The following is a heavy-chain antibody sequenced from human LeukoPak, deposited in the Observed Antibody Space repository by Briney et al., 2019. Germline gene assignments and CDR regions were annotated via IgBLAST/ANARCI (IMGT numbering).Heavy chain of an antibody. V-gene: IGHV3-74*01. D-gene: IGHD2/OR15-2a*01. CDR3: VKIGKS. CDR1: GFTFSSYW. J-gene: IGHJ1*01. Sequence: GGSLRLSCAASGFTFSSYWMHWVRQAPGKGLVWVSRINSGGSITTYADFVKGRFTISRDNANNTLYLQMNSLKAEDTAVYYCVKIGKSWGQDTLVTVSS. CDR2: INSGGSIT.